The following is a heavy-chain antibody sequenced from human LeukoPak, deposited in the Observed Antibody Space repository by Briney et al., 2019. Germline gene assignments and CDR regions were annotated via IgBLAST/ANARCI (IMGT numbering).Heavy chain of an antibody. J-gene: IGHJ4*02. V-gene: IGHV4-4*07. CDR1: GDSISSHY. CDR2: IYTTGNT. D-gene: IGHD5-24*01. Sequence: SETLSLTCTVSGDSISSHYWSWIRQPAGKGLEWIGRIYSTGIGRIYTTGNTNYNPSLKSRVTISVDTSKNQFSLKLSSVTATDTAVYYCARGRLQFDYWGQGTLVTVSS. CDR3: ARGRLQFDY.